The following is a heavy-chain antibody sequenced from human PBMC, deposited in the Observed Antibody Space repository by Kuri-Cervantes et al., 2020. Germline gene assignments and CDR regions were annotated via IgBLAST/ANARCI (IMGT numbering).Heavy chain of an antibody. CDR2: ISYDGSNK. V-gene: IGHV3-30*03. D-gene: IGHD1-26*01. Sequence: GESLKISCAASGFSFSSYGMSWVRQAPGKGLEWVAVISYDGSNKYYADSVKGRFTIFRDNSKNTLYLQMNSLRAEDTAVYYCARSMVGTQDYWGQGTLVTVSS. J-gene: IGHJ4*02. CDR3: ARSMVGTQDY. CDR1: GFSFSSYG.